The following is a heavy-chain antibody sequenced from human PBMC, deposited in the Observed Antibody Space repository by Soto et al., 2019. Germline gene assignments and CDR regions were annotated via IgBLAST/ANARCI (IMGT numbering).Heavy chain of an antibody. J-gene: IGHJ6*02. CDR2: ISYDGSNK. D-gene: IGHD2-2*02. Sequence: GGSLRLSCAASGFPFSSYAMPWVRQAPGKGLEWVAVISYDGSNKYYTDSVKGRFTISRDKSKNTLYRQMNSLRAEDTAVYYCARDKYCSSTSCYTMFYYYYGMDVWGQGTTVTVSS. V-gene: IGHV3-30-3*01. CDR1: GFPFSSYA. CDR3: ARDKYCSSTSCYTMFYYYYGMDV.